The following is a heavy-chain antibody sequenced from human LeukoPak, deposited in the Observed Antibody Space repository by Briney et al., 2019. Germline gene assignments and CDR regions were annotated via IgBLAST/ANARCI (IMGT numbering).Heavy chain of an antibody. Sequence: ASVKVSCKASGYTFTSYGISWVRQAPGQGLEWMGWISAYNGNTYYAQKLQGRVTMTTDTSTSTAYMELRSLRSDDTAVYYCARDLSGSSGSSWSPWFDPWGQGTLVTVSS. CDR3: ARDLSGSSGSSWSPWFDP. V-gene: IGHV1-18*04. CDR1: GYTFTSYG. D-gene: IGHD6-13*01. CDR2: ISAYNGNT. J-gene: IGHJ5*02.